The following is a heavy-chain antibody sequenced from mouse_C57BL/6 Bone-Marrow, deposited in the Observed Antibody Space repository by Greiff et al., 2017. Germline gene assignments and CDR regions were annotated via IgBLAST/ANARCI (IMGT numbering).Heavy chain of an antibody. Sequence: EVKLEESGGGLVQPGGSLKLSCAASGFTFSSYTMSWVRQTPEKRLEWVAYISNGGGSTYYPDTVKGRFTISRDNAKNTLYLQMSSLKSEDTARYYCARDYYCSRYDDLDYWCQGTSVTVSS. CDR2: ISNGGGST. D-gene: IGHD1-1*01. CDR3: ARDYYCSRYDDLDY. CDR1: GFTFSSYT. V-gene: IGHV5-12-2*01. J-gene: IGHJ4*01.